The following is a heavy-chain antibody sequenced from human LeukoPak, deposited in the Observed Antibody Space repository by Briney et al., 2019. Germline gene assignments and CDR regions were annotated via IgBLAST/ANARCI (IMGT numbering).Heavy chain of an antibody. CDR3: ARERVLMVRGVITHDAFDI. CDR1: GGTFSSYA. CDR2: IIPIFGTA. V-gene: IGHV1-69*06. J-gene: IGHJ3*02. Sequence: SVKVSCKASGGTFSSYAISWVRQAPGQGLEWMGGIIPIFGTANYAQKFQGRVTITADKSTSTAYMELSSLRSEDTAVYYCARERVLMVRGVITHDAFDIWGQGTMVTVSS. D-gene: IGHD3-10*01.